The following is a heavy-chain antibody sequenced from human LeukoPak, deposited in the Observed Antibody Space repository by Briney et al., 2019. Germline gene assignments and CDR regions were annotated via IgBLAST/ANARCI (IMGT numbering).Heavy chain of an antibody. CDR1: GGSIGNGDHY. CDR3: ATGSQWLPYPRYYFDY. V-gene: IGHV4-31*03. D-gene: IGHD3-22*01. Sequence: SETLSLTCTVSGGSIGNGDHYWSWIRQHPGKGLEWIGHIYYSGSTYYNPSLKSRGTISVETSKNQFSLKLSSVTAADTAVYYCATGSQWLPYPRYYFDYWGQGTLVTVSS. J-gene: IGHJ4*02. CDR2: IYYSGST.